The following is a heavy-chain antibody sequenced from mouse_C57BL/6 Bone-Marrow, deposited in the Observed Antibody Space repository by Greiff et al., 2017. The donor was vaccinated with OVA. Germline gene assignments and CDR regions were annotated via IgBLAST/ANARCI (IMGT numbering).Heavy chain of an antibody. Sequence: HVQLQQPGAELVKPGASVKLSCKASGYTFTSYWMHWVKQRPGQGLEWIGMIHPNSGSTNYNEKFKSKATLTVDKSSSTAYMQLSSLTSEDSAVYYCARFSPITTVVADAMDYWGQGTSVTVSS. CDR2: IHPNSGST. J-gene: IGHJ4*01. D-gene: IGHD1-1*01. V-gene: IGHV1-64*01. CDR1: GYTFTSYW. CDR3: ARFSPITTVVADAMDY.